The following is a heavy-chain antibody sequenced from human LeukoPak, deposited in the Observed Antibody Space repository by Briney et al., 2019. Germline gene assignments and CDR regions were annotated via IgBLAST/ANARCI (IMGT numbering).Heavy chain of an antibody. Sequence: GGSLRLSCAASGFTFSNYAMTWVRQAPGRGLEWVSVIGHYGADIHYADSVEGRFTISRDNSASTLYLQMNSLRAEDTAVYYCAKYCGGDCFRNFDSWGQGTLVTVSS. CDR1: GFTFSNYA. J-gene: IGHJ4*02. D-gene: IGHD2-21*02. V-gene: IGHV3-23*01. CDR2: IGHYGADI. CDR3: AKYCGGDCFRNFDS.